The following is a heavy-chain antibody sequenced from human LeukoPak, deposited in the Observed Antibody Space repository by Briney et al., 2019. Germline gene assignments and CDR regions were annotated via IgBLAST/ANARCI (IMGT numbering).Heavy chain of an antibody. J-gene: IGHJ4*02. V-gene: IGHV3-11*01. CDR3: ARDLEAVAGYFDY. D-gene: IGHD6-19*01. CDR2: ISSSGSTI. Sequence: GGSLRLSCAASGFTFSDYYMSWIRQAPGKGLEWVSYISSSGSTIYYADSVKGQFTISRDNAKNSLYLQMNSLRAEDTAVYYCARDLEAVAGYFDYWGQGTLVTVSP. CDR1: GFTFSDYY.